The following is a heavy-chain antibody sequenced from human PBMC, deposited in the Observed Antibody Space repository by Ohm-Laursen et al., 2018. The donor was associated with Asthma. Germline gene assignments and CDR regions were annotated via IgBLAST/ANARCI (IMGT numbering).Heavy chain of an antibody. J-gene: IGHJ4*02. CDR1: RFTFSGSW. D-gene: IGHD2-2*01. Sequence: SLRLSCAASRFTFSGSWMIWVRQAPGKGLQWLAFIKPDGSQTYYADSLEGRFSISRDNSKNSLYLQMSSLRGEDTALYYCATLSWYASQYWGQGTLVTVSS. V-gene: IGHV3-7*01. CDR2: IKPDGSQT. CDR3: ATLSWYASQY.